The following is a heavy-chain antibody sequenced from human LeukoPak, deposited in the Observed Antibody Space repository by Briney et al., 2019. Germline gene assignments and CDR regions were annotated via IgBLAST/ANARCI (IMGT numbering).Heavy chain of an antibody. J-gene: IGHJ3*02. CDR1: GFTVSSNY. Sequence: PGGSLRRYCAASGFTVSSNYMSWVRQAPGKGLEWVSLIYSDDDTYYADSVKGRFTISRDNSKNTLYLQMNSLRTEDTAVYYCAREGYYDISGTSRAFDIWGQGTMVTVSS. CDR3: AREGYYDISGTSRAFDI. CDR2: IYSDDDT. V-gene: IGHV3-66*02. D-gene: IGHD3-22*01.